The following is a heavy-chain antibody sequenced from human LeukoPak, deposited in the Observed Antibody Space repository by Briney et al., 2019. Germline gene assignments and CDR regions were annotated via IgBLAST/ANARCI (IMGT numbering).Heavy chain of an antibody. CDR3: ARDGFNGYYYSPDYYYYCMDV. V-gene: IGHV3-30*01. CDR2: ISYDGSNK. CDR1: GFTFSSYA. D-gene: IGHD5-24*01. J-gene: IGHJ6*03. Sequence: GGSLRLSCAASGFTFSSYAMHWVRQAPGKGLEWVAVISYDGSNKYYADSVKGRFTISRDNSKNTLYLQMNSLRAEDTAVYYCARDGFNGYYYSPDYYYYCMDVWGKGTTVTVSS.